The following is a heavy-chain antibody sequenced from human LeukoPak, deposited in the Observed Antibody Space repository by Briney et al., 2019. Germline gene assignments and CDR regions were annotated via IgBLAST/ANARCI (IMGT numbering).Heavy chain of an antibody. V-gene: IGHV4-59*11. Sequence: SETLSLTCTVSGVSINGHYWSWIRQPPGKGLEWIGFIYDNESANYKSSLESRVTMTVDTSKNQVSLKLCSVTAADTAVYYCARVLQNYYHLDVWGEGTTVTVSS. CDR1: GVSINGHY. J-gene: IGHJ6*03. CDR2: IYDNESA. D-gene: IGHD3-3*01. CDR3: ARVLQNYYHLDV.